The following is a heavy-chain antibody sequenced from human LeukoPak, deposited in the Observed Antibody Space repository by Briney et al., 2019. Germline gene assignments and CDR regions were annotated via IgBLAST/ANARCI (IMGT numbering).Heavy chain of an antibody. D-gene: IGHD4-17*01. CDR1: GFTFSSNG. CDR2: IRYDGSNK. V-gene: IGHV3-33*06. CDR3: AKGGESDYGDHFDY. Sequence: PGRSLRLSCAASGFTFSSNGMHWVRQAPGKGLEWVAVIRYDGSNKHYVDSVKGRFTISRDNSKNTLYLQMNSLRAEDTAVYYCAKGGESDYGDHFDYWGQGTLVTVSS. J-gene: IGHJ4*02.